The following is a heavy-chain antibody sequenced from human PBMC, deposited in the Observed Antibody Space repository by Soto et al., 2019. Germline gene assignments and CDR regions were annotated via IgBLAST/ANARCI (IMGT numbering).Heavy chain of an antibody. CDR3: ARDLSHYDSSGPDAFDI. J-gene: IGHJ3*02. V-gene: IGHV3-48*01. Sequence: GGSLRLSCAASGFTFSSYSMNWVRQAPGKGLEWVSYISSSSSTIYYADSVKGRFTISRDNAKNSLYLQMNSLRAEDTAVYYCARDLSHYDSSGPDAFDIWGQGTMVTV. CDR1: GFTFSSYS. CDR2: ISSSSSTI. D-gene: IGHD3-22*01.